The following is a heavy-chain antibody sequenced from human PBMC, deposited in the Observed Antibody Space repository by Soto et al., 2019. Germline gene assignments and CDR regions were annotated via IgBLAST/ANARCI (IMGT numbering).Heavy chain of an antibody. J-gene: IGHJ4*02. Sequence: QVQLVESGGGVVQPGRSLRLSCAASGFTFSSYGMHWVRQAPGKGLEWVAVISYDGSNKYYADSVKGRFTISRDNSKNTLYLQMNSLRAEDTAVYYCAKDRGGYSGYSPTVYWGQGTLVTVSS. V-gene: IGHV3-30*18. CDR2: ISYDGSNK. CDR1: GFTFSSYG. CDR3: AKDRGGYSGYSPTVY. D-gene: IGHD5-12*01.